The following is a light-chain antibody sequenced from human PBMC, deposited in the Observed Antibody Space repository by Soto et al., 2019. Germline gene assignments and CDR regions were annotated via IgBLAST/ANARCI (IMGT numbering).Light chain of an antibody. V-gene: IGLV2-14*01. CDR3: NSYTTTSTVV. CDR1: SSDVGGYNY. CDR2: DVC. Sequence: QSALTQPASVSGSPGQSITISCTGTSSDVGGYNYVSWYQQHPGKAPKLMIYDVCNRPSGVSNRFSASKSGNTASLTISGLQAEDEADYYCNSYTTTSTVVFGGGTKLTVL. J-gene: IGLJ3*02.